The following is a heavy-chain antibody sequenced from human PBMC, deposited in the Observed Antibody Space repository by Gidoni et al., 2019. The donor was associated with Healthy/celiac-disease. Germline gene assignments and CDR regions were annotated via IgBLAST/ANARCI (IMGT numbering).Heavy chain of an antibody. D-gene: IGHD6-13*01. Sequence: QVQLQESGPGLVKPSQTLSLTCTVSGGSISSGSYYWSWIRQPAGKGLEWIGRIYTSGSTNYNPSLKSRVTISVDTSKNQFSLKLSSVTAADTAVYYCARSGGSSSWYNWFDPWGQGTLVTVSS. CDR1: GGSISSGSYY. V-gene: IGHV4-61*02. CDR3: ARSGGSSSWYNWFDP. J-gene: IGHJ5*02. CDR2: IYTSGST.